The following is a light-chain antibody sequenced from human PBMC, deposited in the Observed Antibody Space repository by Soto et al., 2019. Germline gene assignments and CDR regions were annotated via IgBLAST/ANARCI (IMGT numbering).Light chain of an antibody. CDR2: EDN. J-gene: IGLJ3*02. CDR1: SGSIASNY. CDR3: QXXXXXXQV. Sequence: NFMLTQPHSVSESPGKTVTISCTRSSGSIASNYVQWYQQRPGSAPTTVIYEDNQRPSGVPDRFSGSIDSSSNSASLTISGLKTEDEADYYCQXXXXXXQVFXGGTKLT. V-gene: IGLV6-57*04.